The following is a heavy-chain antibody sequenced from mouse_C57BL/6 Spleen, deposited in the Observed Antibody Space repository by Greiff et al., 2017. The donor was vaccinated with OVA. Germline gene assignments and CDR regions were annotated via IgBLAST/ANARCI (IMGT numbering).Heavy chain of an antibody. CDR3: ARIGYYYAMDY. CDR2: INPNNGGT. J-gene: IGHJ4*01. V-gene: IGHV1-26*01. Sequence: EVQLQQSGPELVKPGASVKISCKASGYTFTDYYMNWVKQSHGKSLEWIGDINPNNGGTSYNQKFKGKATLTVDKSSSTAYMELRSLTSEDSAVYYCARIGYYYAMDYWGQGTSVTVSS. D-gene: IGHD2-2*01. CDR1: GYTFTDYY.